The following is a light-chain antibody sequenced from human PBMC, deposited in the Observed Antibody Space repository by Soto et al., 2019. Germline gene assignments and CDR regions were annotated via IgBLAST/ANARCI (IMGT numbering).Light chain of an antibody. CDR2: RNN. V-gene: IGLV1-47*01. CDR1: SSNIGSNY. J-gene: IGLJ3*02. Sequence: QAVVTQPPSASGTPRQRVTISCSGSSSNIGSNYVFWYQQFPGTAPKLLIYRNNLRPSGVPDRFSGSKSGTSASLAISGLRSEDEADYYCASWDASPSGSFWVFGGGTQLTVL. CDR3: ASWDASPSGSFWV.